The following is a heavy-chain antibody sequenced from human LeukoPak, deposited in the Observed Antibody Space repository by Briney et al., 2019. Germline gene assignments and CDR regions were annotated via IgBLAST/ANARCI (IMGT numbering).Heavy chain of an antibody. D-gene: IGHD6-6*01. CDR2: ISGSGGST. CDR3: AKVYSSSIRRPYFDY. CDR1: GFTFSSYA. J-gene: IGHJ4*02. Sequence: GGSLRLSCAAPGFTFSSYAMSWVRRAPGKGLEWVSAISGSGGSTYYADSVKGRFTISRDNSKNTLYLQMNSLRAEDTAVYYCAKVYSSSIRRPYFDYWGQGTLVTVSS. V-gene: IGHV3-23*01.